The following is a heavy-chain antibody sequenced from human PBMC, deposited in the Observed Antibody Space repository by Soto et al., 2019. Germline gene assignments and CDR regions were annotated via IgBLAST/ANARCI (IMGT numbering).Heavy chain of an antibody. Sequence: ASVKVSCKASGGTFSSYAISWVRQAPGQGLEWMGGIIPIFGTANYAQKFQGRVTITADESTSTAYMELSSLRSEDTAVYYCARGMDSSIAARRAYYYYMDVWGKGTTVTVSS. CDR3: ARGMDSSIAARRAYYYYMDV. CDR1: GGTFSSYA. CDR2: IIPIFGTA. V-gene: IGHV1-69*13. J-gene: IGHJ6*03. D-gene: IGHD6-6*01.